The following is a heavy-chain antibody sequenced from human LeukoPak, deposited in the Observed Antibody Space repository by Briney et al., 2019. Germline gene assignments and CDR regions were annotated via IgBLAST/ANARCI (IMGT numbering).Heavy chain of an antibody. CDR1: GFTPRSYD. D-gene: IGHD1/OR15-1a*01. V-gene: IGHV3-13*01. J-gene: IGHJ6*02. CDR3: ARGYNWNNGDLFGLDV. CDR2: LGIADDT. Sequence: GGSLRLSCAASGFTPRSYDLHWLRQPTGRGLEWVSGLGIADDTYYADSVRGRFTISRENAKNSLNLHMTSLRGGDTAVYYCARGYNWNNGDLFGLDVWGLGTTVTVSS.